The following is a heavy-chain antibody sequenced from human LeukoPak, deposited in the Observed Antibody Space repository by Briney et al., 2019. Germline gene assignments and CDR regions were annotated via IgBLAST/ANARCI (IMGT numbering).Heavy chain of an antibody. J-gene: IGHJ4*02. CDR3: ARDERYDSSGYPFDY. CDR2: INPNSGGT. D-gene: IGHD3-22*01. Sequence: GASVKVSCKASGYIFTGYQMHWVRQAPGQGLEWMGWINPNSGGTNYAQKFQGRVTMTRDTSISTAYMELSRLRSDDTAVYYCARDERYDSSGYPFDYWGQGTLVTVSS. V-gene: IGHV1-2*02. CDR1: GYIFTGYQ.